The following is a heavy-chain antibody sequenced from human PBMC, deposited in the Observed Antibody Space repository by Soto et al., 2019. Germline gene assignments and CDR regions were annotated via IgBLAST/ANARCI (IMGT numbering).Heavy chain of an antibody. CDR3: AKDIWSGYSGYGLNDY. V-gene: IGHV3-23*01. J-gene: IGHJ4*02. Sequence: LRLSCAASGFTFSSYAMSWVRQAPGKGLEWVSAISGSGGSTYYADSVKGRFTISRDNSKNTLYLQMNSLRAEDTAVYYCAKDIWSGYSGYGLNDYWGQGTLVTVSS. CDR1: GFTFSSYA. CDR2: ISGSGGST. D-gene: IGHD5-12*01.